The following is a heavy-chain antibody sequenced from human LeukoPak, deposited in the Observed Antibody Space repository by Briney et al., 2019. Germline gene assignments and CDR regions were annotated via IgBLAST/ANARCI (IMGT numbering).Heavy chain of an antibody. J-gene: IGHJ4*02. CDR3: AREAFDTSDVAERVFDY. D-gene: IGHD3-22*01. CDR1: GDSVSSNSVT. V-gene: IGHV6-1*01. Sequence: SQTLSLTCAISGDSVSSNSVTWNWIRQSPSRGLEWPGRTYYRSRWYNDYAVSVKSRITINPDTSNNQFSLQLNSVAPEDTAVYFCAREAFDTSDVAERVFDYWGQGTLVTVSS. CDR2: TYYRSRWYN.